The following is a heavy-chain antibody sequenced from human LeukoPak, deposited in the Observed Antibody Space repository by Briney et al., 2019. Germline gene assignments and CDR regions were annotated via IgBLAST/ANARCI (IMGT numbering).Heavy chain of an antibody. J-gene: IGHJ3*02. CDR2: IYTSGST. D-gene: IGHD2/OR15-2a*01. CDR1: GGSISSYY. V-gene: IGHV4-4*07. Sequence: SESLSLTCTVSGGSISSYYWSWIRQPAGKGPEWIGRIYTSGSTNYNPSLKSRVTISVDTSKNQFSLKLSSVTAADTAVYYCARDGIVTNAFDIWGQGTMVTVSS. CDR3: ARDGIVTNAFDI.